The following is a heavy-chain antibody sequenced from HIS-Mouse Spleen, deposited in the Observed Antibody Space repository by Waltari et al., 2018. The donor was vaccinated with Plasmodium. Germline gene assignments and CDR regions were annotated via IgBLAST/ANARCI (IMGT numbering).Heavy chain of an antibody. CDR1: GFTFSSYS. Sequence: EVQLVESGGGSVQPGGSLRLSCAASGFTFSSYSMNWVRQAPGKGMEWVSYISSSSSTIYYADSVKGRFTISRDNAKNSLFLQMNSLRAEDTAVYYCAREKHSSSWYDAFDIWGQGTMVTVSS. CDR3: AREKHSSSWYDAFDI. D-gene: IGHD6-13*01. CDR2: ISSSSSTI. J-gene: IGHJ3*02. V-gene: IGHV3-48*01.